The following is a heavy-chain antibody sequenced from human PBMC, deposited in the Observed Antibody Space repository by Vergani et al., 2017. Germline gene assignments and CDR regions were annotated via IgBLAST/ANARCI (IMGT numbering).Heavy chain of an antibody. J-gene: IGHJ5*01. CDR3: ARARXIETGYMSNWLDS. CDR1: GFSFNSYW. Sequence: DVHLAESGGGFFQPGGSLGLSCSASGFSFNSYWMHWVRQVPGKGLLWVSRIKSDGSITAYADSVKGRFTISRDNAQNTLYLQMNSLRVEDTGVYYCARARXIETGYMSNWLDSWGQGTLVTVSS. V-gene: IGHV3-74*03. D-gene: IGHD3-9*01. CDR2: IKSDGSIT.